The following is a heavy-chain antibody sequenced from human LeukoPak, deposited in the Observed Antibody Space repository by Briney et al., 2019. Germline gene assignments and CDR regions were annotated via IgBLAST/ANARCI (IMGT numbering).Heavy chain of an antibody. CDR3: ASAYGSGSYWGLVYWFDP. J-gene: IGHJ5*02. D-gene: IGHD3-10*01. V-gene: IGHV1-8*01. CDR2: VNPNSGNT. Sequence: ASVKVSCKASGYTFTSYDINWVRQATGQGLEWMGWVNPNSGNTGYAQKFQGRVTMTRNTSISTAYMELSSLRSEDTAVYYCASAYGSGSYWGLVYWFDPWGQGTLVTVSS. CDR1: GYTFTSYD.